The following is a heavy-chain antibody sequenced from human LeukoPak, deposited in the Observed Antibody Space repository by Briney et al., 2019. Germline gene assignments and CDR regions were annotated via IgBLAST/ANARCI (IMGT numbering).Heavy chain of an antibody. J-gene: IGHJ6*03. CDR2: INNSGDKT. D-gene: IGHD3-22*01. CDR3: ARDNKGAYYYDSSCYYYAGYYYYMDV. CDR1: GVTFRTYA. V-gene: IGHV3-21*01. Sequence: PGGSLRLSCAASGVTFRTYAMSWVRQAPGKGLEWVSGINNSGDKTYYTDSVKGRFTISRDNAKNSLYLQMNSLRAEDTAVYYCARDNKGAYYYDSSCYYYAGYYYYMDVWGKGTTVTISS.